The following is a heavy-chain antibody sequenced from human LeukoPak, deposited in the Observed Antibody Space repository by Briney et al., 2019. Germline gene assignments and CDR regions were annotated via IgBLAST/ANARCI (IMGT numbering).Heavy chain of an antibody. CDR3: AREHDYGDYVDY. V-gene: IGHV3-7*01. CDR1: GFTFSSYW. J-gene: IGHJ4*02. CDR2: IKEDGSEK. Sequence: QPGGSLRLSXAASGFTFSSYWMSWVRQAPGKGLEWVANIKEDGSEKNYVDSVKGRFTISRDNAKNSLFLQMNSLRAEDTAVYYCAREHDYGDYVDYWGQGTLVTVSS. D-gene: IGHD4-17*01.